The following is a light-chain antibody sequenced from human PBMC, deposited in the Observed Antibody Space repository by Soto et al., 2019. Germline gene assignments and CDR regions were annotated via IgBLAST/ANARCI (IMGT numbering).Light chain of an antibody. V-gene: IGKV2-28*01. Sequence: DIVLTQSPLSLPVTPWEPASISCRSSQSLLQSNGNNHVDWYLQRPGQSPQLLLYLASSRASGVPDRFSGSGSGTEFSLEISRVEAEDVGCYYCLQAAQSPLTFGHGTRLEIK. CDR3: LQAAQSPLT. CDR2: LAS. J-gene: IGKJ5*01. CDR1: QSLLQSNGNNH.